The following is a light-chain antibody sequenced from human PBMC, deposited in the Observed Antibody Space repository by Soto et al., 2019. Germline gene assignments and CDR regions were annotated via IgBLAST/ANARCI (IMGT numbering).Light chain of an antibody. CDR1: SSNIGAGYD. CDR2: GNN. J-gene: IGLJ1*01. V-gene: IGLV1-40*01. Sequence: QSVLTQPPSVSGAPGQRVTISCTGSSSNIGAGYDVHWYQQLPGTAPKLLIYGNNNRPSGVPDRFSGSKSDTSASLAITELRAEDEADYYCQSYDSSLSAYVFGPGTKLTVL. CDR3: QSYDSSLSAYV.